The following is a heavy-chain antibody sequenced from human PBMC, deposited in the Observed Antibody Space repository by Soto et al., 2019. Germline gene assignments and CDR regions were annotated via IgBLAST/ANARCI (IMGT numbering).Heavy chain of an antibody. J-gene: IGHJ4*02. CDR1: GGSISSSSYY. V-gene: IGHV4-39*01. CDR2: IYYSGST. Sequence: QLQLQESGPGLVKPSETLSLTCTVSGGSISSSSYYWGWIRQPPGKGLEWIGSIYYSGSTYYNPSLKSRVTISVDTSKNQFSLKLSSVTAADTAVYYCATPPPLPVREKDYWGQGTLVTVSS. D-gene: IGHD3-10*01. CDR3: ATPPPLPVREKDY.